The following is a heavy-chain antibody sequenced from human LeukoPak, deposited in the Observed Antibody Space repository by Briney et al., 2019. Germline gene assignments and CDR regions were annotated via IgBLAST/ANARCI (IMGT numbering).Heavy chain of an antibody. CDR3: ATWPGGWYGEDS. D-gene: IGHD6-19*01. CDR2: LTRSGGDT. Sequence: PGGSLRLSCAASGFTFTDYPMSWLRQAPGKGVEWVSALTRSGGDTYHADTVKGRFTISRDTSKNTLHLQMNSLRAEDTAVYYCATWPGGWYGEDSWGQGTLVTVSS. J-gene: IGHJ4*02. CDR1: GFTFTDYP. V-gene: IGHV3-23*01.